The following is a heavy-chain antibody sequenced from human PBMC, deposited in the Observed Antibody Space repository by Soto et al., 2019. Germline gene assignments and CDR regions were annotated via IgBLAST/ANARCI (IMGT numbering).Heavy chain of an antibody. V-gene: IGHV1-58*01. D-gene: IGHD1-7*01. CDR3: AAEKTTYYYGMDV. CDR1: GFTFTSSA. J-gene: IGHJ6*02. CDR2: IVVGSGNT. Sequence: SVKVSCKASGFTFTSSAVQWVRQARGQRLEWIGWIVVGSGNTNYAQKFQERVTITRDMSTSTAYMELSSLRSEDTAVYYCAAEKTTYYYGMDVWGQGTTVTVSS.